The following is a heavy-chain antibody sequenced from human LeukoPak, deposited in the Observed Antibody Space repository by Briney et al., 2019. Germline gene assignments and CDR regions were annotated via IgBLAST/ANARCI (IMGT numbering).Heavy chain of an antibody. CDR3: ARSIAVAGRSLGYFDY. CDR1: GFTFSSYS. J-gene: IGHJ4*02. CDR2: ISSSSSYI. V-gene: IGHV3-21*01. Sequence: PGGSLRLSCAASGFTFSSYSMNWVRQAPGKGLEWASSISSSSSYIYYADSVKGRFTISRDNAKNSLYLQMNSLRAEDTAVYYCARSIAVAGRSLGYFDYWGQGTLVTVSS. D-gene: IGHD6-19*01.